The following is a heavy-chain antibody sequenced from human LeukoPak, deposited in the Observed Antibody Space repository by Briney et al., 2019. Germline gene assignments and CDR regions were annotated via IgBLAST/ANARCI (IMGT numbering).Heavy chain of an antibody. CDR3: ARDTLVAAAGTRGFDY. J-gene: IGHJ4*02. CDR1: GGSISSSSYY. CDR2: IYYSGST. D-gene: IGHD6-13*01. V-gene: IGHV4-39*07. Sequence: SETLSLTCTVSGGSISSSSYYWGWIRQPPGKGLEWIGGIYYSGSTYYNPSLKSRITISVDTSKNQFSLKLSSVTAADTAVYYCARDTLVAAAGTRGFDYWGQGTLVTVS.